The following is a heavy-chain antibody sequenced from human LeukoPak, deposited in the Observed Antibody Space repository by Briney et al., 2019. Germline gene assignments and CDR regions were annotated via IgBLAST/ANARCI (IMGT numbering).Heavy chain of an antibody. V-gene: IGHV3-23*01. CDR2: ISGSGGTT. J-gene: IGHJ5*01. D-gene: IGHD6-13*01. CDR3: ARGTAAAANRNWFDS. CDR1: GIIFSNFA. Sequence: PGGSLRLSCAASGIIFSNFAMSWVRQAPGKGLEWVSGISGSGGTTYYADSVKGRFTMSRDNSRNTVYLQMDSLRAEDTAVYFCARGTAAAANRNWFDSWGQGTLVTVSS.